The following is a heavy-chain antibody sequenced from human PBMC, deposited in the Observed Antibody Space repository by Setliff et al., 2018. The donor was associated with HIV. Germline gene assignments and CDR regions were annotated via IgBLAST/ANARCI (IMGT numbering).Heavy chain of an antibody. D-gene: IGHD4-17*01. J-gene: IGHJ4*02. CDR1: GFTFSAFA. Sequence: PGGSLRLSCVASGFTFSAFAMTWVRQAPGTGLEWIATISGGGGSKYYADSVKGRFIISRDNFKDTLYLQTDSLRAEDTAVYYCARHRKDDYFLTAYFDSLGQGALVTVSS. V-gene: IGHV3-23*01. CDR3: ARHRKDDYFLTAYFDS. CDR2: ISGGGGSK.